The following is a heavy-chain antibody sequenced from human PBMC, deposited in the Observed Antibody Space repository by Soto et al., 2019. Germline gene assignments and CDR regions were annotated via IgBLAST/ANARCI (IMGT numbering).Heavy chain of an antibody. V-gene: IGHV3-23*01. CDR1: GFTFSSYA. J-gene: IGHJ6*02. CDR2: ISGSGGST. CDR3: AKDEYSSSWQVYYYGMDV. Sequence: LRLSCAASGFTFSSYAMSWVRRAPGKGLEWVSAISGSGGSTYYADSVKGRFTISRDNSKNTLYLQMNSLRAEDTAVYYCAKDEYSSSWQVYYYGMDVWGQGTTVTVSS. D-gene: IGHD6-13*01.